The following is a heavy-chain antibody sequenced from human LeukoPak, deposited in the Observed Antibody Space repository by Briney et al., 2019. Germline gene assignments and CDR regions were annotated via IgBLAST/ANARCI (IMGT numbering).Heavy chain of an antibody. Sequence: ASVKVSCKASGYTFTGYYMHWVRQAPGQGLEWMGWINPNSGGTNYAQKFQGRVTMTRDTSINTAYMELRSLRSDDTAVYYCAMTRLYYDILTGYYLTYWGQGTLVTVSS. CDR3: AMTRLYYDILTGYYLTY. V-gene: IGHV1-2*02. J-gene: IGHJ4*02. D-gene: IGHD3-9*01. CDR2: INPNSGGT. CDR1: GYTFTGYY.